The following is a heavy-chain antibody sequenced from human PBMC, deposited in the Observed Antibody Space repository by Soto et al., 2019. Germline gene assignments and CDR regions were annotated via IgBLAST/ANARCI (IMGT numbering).Heavy chain of an antibody. J-gene: IGHJ1*01. CDR1: GFTFRSYV. D-gene: IGHD3-16*01. Sequence: QVQLVESGGGVVQPGTSLRVSCVGSGFTFRSYVMHWVRQAPGKGLEWVALTSYDGSDKYYDDSVRGRFTISRDNSRNPVDLQMDSLRIEDTALYYCARWGTTGGLDVWGQGTLVSVSS. CDR3: ARWGTTGGLDV. V-gene: IGHV3-30*19. CDR2: TSYDGSDK.